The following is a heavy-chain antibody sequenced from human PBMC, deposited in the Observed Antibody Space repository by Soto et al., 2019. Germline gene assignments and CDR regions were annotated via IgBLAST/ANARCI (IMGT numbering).Heavy chain of an antibody. CDR3: AIGEWLSTSYFNF. J-gene: IGHJ4*02. D-gene: IGHD3-3*01. CDR2: ISSSFVSM. Sequence: PGGSLRLSCAVSEFPFSNYYMSWIRQAPGKGLEWLADISSSFVSMHYADSVKGRFSISRDNANNSLFLQVNSLRVDDTAVYHCAIGEWLSTSYFNFWGKGTLVTVSS. V-gene: IGHV3-11*01. CDR1: EFPFSNYY.